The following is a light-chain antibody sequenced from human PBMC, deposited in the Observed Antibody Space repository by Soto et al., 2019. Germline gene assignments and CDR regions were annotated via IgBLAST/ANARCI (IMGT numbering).Light chain of an antibody. CDR1: SSDVGGYKY. CDR2: EVS. V-gene: IGLV2-14*01. J-gene: IGLJ2*01. Sequence: QSVLTQPASVSGSPGQSITISCTGTSSDVGGYKYVSWYQQHPDKAPKLIIFEVSNRPSGISSRFFGSKSGNTASLTISGLQAEDEADYYCASYTSSSTSVIFGRGTKLTVL. CDR3: ASYTSSSTSVI.